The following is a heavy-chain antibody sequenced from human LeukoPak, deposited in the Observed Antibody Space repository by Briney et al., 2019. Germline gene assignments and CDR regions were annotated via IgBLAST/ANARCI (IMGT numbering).Heavy chain of an antibody. CDR3: ARRRTSSWYDWFDP. Sequence: SETLSLTCAVSGYSISSSNWWGWIRQPPGKGLEWIGYIYYSGSIYYNPSLKSRVTMSVDTSKNQFSLKLSSVTAVDTAVYYCARRRTSSWYDWFDPWGQGTLVTVSS. CDR2: IYYSGSI. J-gene: IGHJ5*02. D-gene: IGHD6-13*01. V-gene: IGHV4-28*05. CDR1: GYSISSSNW.